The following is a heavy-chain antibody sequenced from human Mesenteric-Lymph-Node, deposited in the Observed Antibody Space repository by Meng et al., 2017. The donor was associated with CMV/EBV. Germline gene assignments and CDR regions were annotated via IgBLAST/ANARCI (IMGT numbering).Heavy chain of an antibody. V-gene: IGHV3-30*02. D-gene: IGHD3-16*01. Sequence: GESLKISCAASGFTFSSYAMSWVRQAPGKGLEWVAIIRYDGSNEYYTDSVKGRFTISRDNSKNTLYLQMNSLRAEDTAVYYCAKVTSGGLDAFDIWGQGTMVTVSS. CDR3: AKVTSGGLDAFDI. J-gene: IGHJ3*02. CDR2: IRYDGSNE. CDR1: GFTFSSYA.